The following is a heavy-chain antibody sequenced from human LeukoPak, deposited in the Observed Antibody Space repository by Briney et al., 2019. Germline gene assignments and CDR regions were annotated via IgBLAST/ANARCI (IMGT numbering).Heavy chain of an antibody. CDR1: GFTFSSHW. D-gene: IGHD6-19*01. V-gene: IGHV3-7*01. J-gene: IGHJ4*02. CDR2: IKQDGSEK. CDR3: ARDRNLLAVAGTWWFGH. Sequence: GGSLRLSCAASGFTFSSHWMSWVRQAPGKGLEWVANIKQDGSEKYYVDSVKGRFTISRDNAKNSLYLQMNSLRAEDTAVYYCARDRNLLAVAGTWWFGHGGQGTLVTVSS.